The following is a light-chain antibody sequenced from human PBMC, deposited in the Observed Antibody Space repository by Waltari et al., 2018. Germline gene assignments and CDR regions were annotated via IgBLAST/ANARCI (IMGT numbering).Light chain of an antibody. J-gene: IGKJ1*01. CDR1: EANNKW. CDR2: DAS. Sequence: DTQLSQFPSTLAASVGDRFTITCRAREANNKWLAWYQQKPGKAPKVLIYDASTLQSGVPSRFSGSGSGTEFTLTIDSLQPDDFATYYCQQYNRFSPFGQGTNVEVK. CDR3: QQYNRFSP. V-gene: IGKV1-5*01.